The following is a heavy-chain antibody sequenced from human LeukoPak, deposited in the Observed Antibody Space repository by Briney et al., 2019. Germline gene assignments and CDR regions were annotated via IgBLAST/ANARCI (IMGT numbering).Heavy chain of an antibody. V-gene: IGHV3-53*01. CDR2: IYSGGST. Sequence: GGSLRLSCAASGFTVSSNYMSWVRQAPGKGLEWVSVIYSGGSTYYADSVKGRFTISRDNSKNTLYLQMNSLRAEDTAVYYCARGFIAAAGSYYFDYWGQGTLVTVSS. CDR1: GFTVSSNY. CDR3: ARGFIAAAGSYYFDY. D-gene: IGHD6-13*01. J-gene: IGHJ4*02.